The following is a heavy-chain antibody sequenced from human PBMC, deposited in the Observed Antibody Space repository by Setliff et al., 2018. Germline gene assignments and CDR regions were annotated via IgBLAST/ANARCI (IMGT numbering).Heavy chain of an antibody. CDR1: GTSISSYY. CDR2: MYYSGST. CDR3: TVYNTGSSKDHY. J-gene: IGHJ4*02. Sequence: SETLSLTCTVSGTSISSYYWSWIRQPPGEGLEWIGYMYYSGSTKYNPSLKSRVAMSVDTSKNQFSLKVTSVTAADTALYYCTVYNTGSSKDHYWGQGTPVTVSS. D-gene: IGHD2-8*02. V-gene: IGHV4-59*12.